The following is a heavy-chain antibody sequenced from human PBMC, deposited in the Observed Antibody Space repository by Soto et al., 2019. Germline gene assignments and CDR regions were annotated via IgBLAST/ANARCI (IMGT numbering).Heavy chain of an antibody. CDR2: IIPIFGTA. J-gene: IGHJ4*02. D-gene: IGHD2-15*01. CDR1: GGTFSSYA. CDR3: ARDGYCSGGSCFLYYFDY. V-gene: IGHV1-69*01. Sequence: QVQLVQSGAEVKKPGSSVKVSCKASGGTFSSYAFSWVRQAPGQGLEWMGGIIPIFGTANYAQKFQGRVTITADESTSTAYMELSSLRSEDTAVYYCARDGYCSGGSCFLYYFDYWGQGTLVTVSS.